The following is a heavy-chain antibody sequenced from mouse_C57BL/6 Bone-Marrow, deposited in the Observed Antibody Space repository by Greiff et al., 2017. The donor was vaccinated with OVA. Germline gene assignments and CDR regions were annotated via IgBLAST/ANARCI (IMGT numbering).Heavy chain of an antibody. J-gene: IGHJ1*03. CDR3: ARYWYFDV. V-gene: IGHV5-6*01. Sequence: EVKLLESGGDLVKPGGSLKLSCAASGFTFSSYGMSWVRQTPDKRLEWVATISSGGSDTYYPDSVTGRFTISRDNAKNTLYLQMSSLKSEDTAMYYCARYWYFDVWGTGTTVTVTS. CDR1: GFTFSSYG. CDR2: ISSGGSDT.